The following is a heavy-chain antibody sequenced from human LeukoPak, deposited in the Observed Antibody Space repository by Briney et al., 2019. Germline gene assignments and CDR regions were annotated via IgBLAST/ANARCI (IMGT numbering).Heavy chain of an antibody. CDR3: ARHGGSWDYYGSGSGLNWFDP. CDR1: GFTFSSYG. CDR2: IRYDGSNK. Sequence: GGSLRLSCAASGFTFSSYGMHWVRQAPGKGLEWVAFIRYDGSNKYYADSVKGRFTISRDNSKNTLYLQMNSLRAEDTAMYYCARHGGSWDYYGSGSGLNWFDPWGQGTLVTVSS. J-gene: IGHJ5*02. V-gene: IGHV3-30*02. D-gene: IGHD3-10*01.